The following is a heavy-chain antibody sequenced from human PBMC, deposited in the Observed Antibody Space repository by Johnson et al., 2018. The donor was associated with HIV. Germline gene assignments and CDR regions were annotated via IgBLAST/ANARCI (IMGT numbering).Heavy chain of an antibody. D-gene: IGHD6-13*01. CDR3: ARELGGSSLPFGAFDI. CDR1: GFTFSSFG. V-gene: IGHV3-33*01. Sequence: QVQLVESGGGVVQPGRSLRLSCAASGFTFSSFGMHWVRQAPGKGLEWVAVIWYDGSNRYYVDSVKGRFTISRDNAKNSVYLQMNSLRDEDTAVYYCARELGGSSLPFGAFDIWGQGTMVTVSS. J-gene: IGHJ3*02. CDR2: IWYDGSNR.